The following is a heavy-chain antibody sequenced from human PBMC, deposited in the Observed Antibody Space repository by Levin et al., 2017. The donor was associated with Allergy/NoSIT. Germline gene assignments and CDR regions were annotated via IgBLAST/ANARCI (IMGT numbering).Heavy chain of an antibody. J-gene: IGHJ3*02. Sequence: PSGGSLRLSCAASGFTFSSYDMHWVRQVTGKGLEWVSGIDTEGDTFYPGSVKGRFTISRENAKNSLYLQMNSLRAGDTAVYYCARNHRSAFDIWGQGTMVTVSS. CDR2: IDTEGDT. V-gene: IGHV3-13*04. CDR3: ARNHRSAFDI. CDR1: GFTFSSYD.